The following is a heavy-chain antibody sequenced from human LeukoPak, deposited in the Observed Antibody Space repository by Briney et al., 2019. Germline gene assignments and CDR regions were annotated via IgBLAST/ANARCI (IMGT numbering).Heavy chain of an antibody. D-gene: IGHD3-10*01. Sequence: PGGSLRLSCAASGFTFSSYWMSWVRQAPGKGLEWVANIKQDGSEKYYVDSVKGRFTISRDNAKSSLYLQMNSLRAEDTAVYYCARDGLYYYGSGSYQNYWGQGTLVTVSS. J-gene: IGHJ4*02. CDR2: IKQDGSEK. CDR1: GFTFSSYW. V-gene: IGHV3-7*01. CDR3: ARDGLYYYGSGSYQNY.